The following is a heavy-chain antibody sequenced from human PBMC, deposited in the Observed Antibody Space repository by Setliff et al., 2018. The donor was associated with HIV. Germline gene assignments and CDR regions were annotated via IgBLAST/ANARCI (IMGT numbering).Heavy chain of an antibody. D-gene: IGHD3-10*01. CDR2: INSDGSSI. J-gene: IGHJ4*02. CDR3: ASVLRYYGSGSYPFGY. Sequence: PSETLSLSCAASGFIFSNYWMHWVRQAPGKGLVWVSRINSDGSSISYADSVKGRFTISRDNAKNSLYLQMNSLRAEDTAVYYCASVLRYYGSGSYPFGYWGQGTLVTVSS. V-gene: IGHV3-74*01. CDR1: GFIFSNYW.